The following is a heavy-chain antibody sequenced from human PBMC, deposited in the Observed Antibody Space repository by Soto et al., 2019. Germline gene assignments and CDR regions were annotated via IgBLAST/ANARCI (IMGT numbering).Heavy chain of an antibody. Sequence: SETLSLTCTVFGGSISSSPYYWGWIRQPPGKGLEWIGSIFYTGNTYFKPSLKSRVTISIDTSKNQFSLKVSSVTAADTAVYYCARHKAADDFYYYYYGMDVWGQGTTVTASS. J-gene: IGHJ6*02. CDR3: ARHKAADDFYYYYYGMDV. V-gene: IGHV4-39*01. CDR1: GGSISSSPYY. D-gene: IGHD6-13*01. CDR2: IFYTGNT.